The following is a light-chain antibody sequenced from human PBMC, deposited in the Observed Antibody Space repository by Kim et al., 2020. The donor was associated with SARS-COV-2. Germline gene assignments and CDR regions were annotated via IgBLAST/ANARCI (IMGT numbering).Light chain of an antibody. J-gene: IGLJ1*01. CDR2: QDD. CDR3: QAWDSTTAV. CDR1: RLGDRD. Sequence: SVSPGQTASITCSGDRLGDRDTCWYQQKPGQSPVLIIFQDDKRPSRIPERFSGSNSGNTATLTISGTQAMDEADYYCQAWDSTTAVFGTGTKVTVL. V-gene: IGLV3-1*01.